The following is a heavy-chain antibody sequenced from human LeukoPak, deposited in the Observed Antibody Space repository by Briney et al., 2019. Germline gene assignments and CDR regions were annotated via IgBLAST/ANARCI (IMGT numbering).Heavy chain of an antibody. CDR1: GFTFSDYS. CDR3: ARGPFSSSWSDFDY. J-gene: IGHJ4*02. V-gene: IGHV3-21*06. CDR2: MSGDSRYI. D-gene: IGHD6-13*01. Sequence: PGGSLRLSCAASGFTFSDYSLNWVRQAPGKGLEWVSCMSGDSRYIYYADSVKGRSTISRDNAQNSLYLHMNSLRAEDTAVYYCARGPFSSSWSDFDYWGQGALVTVSS.